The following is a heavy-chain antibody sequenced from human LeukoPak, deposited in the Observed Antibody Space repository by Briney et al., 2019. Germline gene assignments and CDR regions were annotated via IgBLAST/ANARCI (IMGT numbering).Heavy chain of an antibody. Sequence: GGSLRLSCSMSGFTLSHYAMSWVRQAPGKGLEWVSTIGGGGGSTDYADSVKGRFTISRDNSKNTLYLQMNSLGAEDTAVYYCAKGHRYCTSGNCNSAVDYWGQGTLVTVSS. J-gene: IGHJ4*02. V-gene: IGHV3-23*01. CDR1: GFTLSHYA. D-gene: IGHD2-15*01. CDR2: IGGGGGST. CDR3: AKGHRYCTSGNCNSAVDY.